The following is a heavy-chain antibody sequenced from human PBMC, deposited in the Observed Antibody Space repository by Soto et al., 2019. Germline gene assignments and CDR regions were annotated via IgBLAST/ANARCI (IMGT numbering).Heavy chain of an antibody. CDR3: ARDLWGDYYYGMDV. V-gene: IGHV1-8*01. CDR2: MNPNSGNT. J-gene: IGHJ6*02. D-gene: IGHD7-27*01. Sequence: ASVKVSCKASGYTFTSYDINWVRQATGQGLEWMGWMNPNSGNTDYAQKFRGRVTMTRDTSIRTAYMELSGLTSEDTAVYYCARDLWGDYYYGMDVWGQGTTVTVS. CDR1: GYTFTSYD.